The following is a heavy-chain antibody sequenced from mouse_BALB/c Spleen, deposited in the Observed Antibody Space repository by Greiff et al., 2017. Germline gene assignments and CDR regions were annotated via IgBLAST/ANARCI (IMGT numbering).Heavy chain of an antibody. CDR2: ISYSGST. Sequence: VQLQQSGPSLVKPSQTLSLTCSVTGDSITSGYWNWIRKFPGNKLEYMGYISYSGSTYYNPSLKSRISITRDTSKNQYYLQLNSVTTEDTATYYCAREGRESLTTAFAYWGQGTLVTVSA. D-gene: IGHD1-2*01. J-gene: IGHJ3*01. V-gene: IGHV3-8*02. CDR1: GDSITSGY. CDR3: AREGRESLTTAFAY.